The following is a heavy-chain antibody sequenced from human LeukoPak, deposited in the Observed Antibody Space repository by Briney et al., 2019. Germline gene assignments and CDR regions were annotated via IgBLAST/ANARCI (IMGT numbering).Heavy chain of an antibody. D-gene: IGHD4-17*01. CDR3: ARRVNDYGDYGAFDI. V-gene: IGHV4-30-4*01. J-gene: IGHJ3*02. CDR1: GGSISSGDYY. Sequence: SETLSLTCTVSGGSISSGDYYWSWIRQPPGTGLEWIGYIYYSGSTSYNPSLKSRVTISVDTSKNQFSLKLSSVTAADTAVYYCARRVNDYGDYGAFDIWGQGTMVTVSS. CDR2: IYYSGST.